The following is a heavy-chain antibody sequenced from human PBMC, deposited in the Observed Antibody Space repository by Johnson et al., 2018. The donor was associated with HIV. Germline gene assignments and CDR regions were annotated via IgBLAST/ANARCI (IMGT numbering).Heavy chain of an antibody. D-gene: IGHD4-17*01. CDR2: ISSRGNTR. Sequence: QVQLVESGGGLVQPGGSLRLSCEASGFIFSDHYMSWIRQAPGKGLEWVSYISSRGNTRYYADSVKGRLTISRDNAKNSLYLQMNSLRAEDSAVYYCARSPETGDRLWRAFDIWGQGTMVTVSS. CDR3: ARSPETGDRLWRAFDI. V-gene: IGHV3-11*04. J-gene: IGHJ3*02. CDR1: GFIFSDHY.